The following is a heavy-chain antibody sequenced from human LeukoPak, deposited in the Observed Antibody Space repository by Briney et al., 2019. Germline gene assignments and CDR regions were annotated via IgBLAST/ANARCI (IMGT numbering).Heavy chain of an antibody. Sequence: PGGSLRLSCAASGLTFSGYSMNWVRQAPGKGLEWVSSISSRSNYIYYADSVKGRFTISRDNAKNSLYLQMNSLRAEDTGVYYCARHGYYTSGRDPYFDYWGQGTLVTVSS. J-gene: IGHJ4*02. CDR3: ARHGYYTSGRDPYFDY. CDR2: ISSRSNYI. CDR1: GLTFSGYS. V-gene: IGHV3-21*01. D-gene: IGHD3-10*01.